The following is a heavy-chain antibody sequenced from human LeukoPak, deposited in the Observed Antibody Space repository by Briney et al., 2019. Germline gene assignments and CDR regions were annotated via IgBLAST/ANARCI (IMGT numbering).Heavy chain of an antibody. D-gene: IGHD6-19*01. CDR3: ARGAYSRGWTTALYYYYYYMGV. CDR1: GCTFSSSSYY. J-gene: IGHJ6*03. Sequence: SESLSLTCTASGCTFSSSSYYWGRLPPPPGQGLESIGSIYYSRSTYYNPSLKSRVTISVDTSKNQSSLKLSSVTAADTAVYYCARGAYSRGWTTALYYYYYYMGVWGKGTTVTVSS. CDR2: IYYSRST. V-gene: IGHV4-39*07.